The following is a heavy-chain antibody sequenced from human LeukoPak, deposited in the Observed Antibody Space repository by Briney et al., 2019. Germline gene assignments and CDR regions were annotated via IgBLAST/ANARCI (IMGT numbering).Heavy chain of an antibody. CDR2: ISSSGSTI. Sequence: GGSLRLSCAASGFTFSSYEMNWVRQAPGKGLEWVSYISSSGSTIYYADSLKGRFTISRDNAKNSLYLQMNSLRAEDTAVYYCAREGGTIYYYYGMDVWGQGTTVTVSS. V-gene: IGHV3-48*03. CDR3: AREGGTIYYYYGMDV. D-gene: IGHD3-16*01. J-gene: IGHJ6*02. CDR1: GFTFSSYE.